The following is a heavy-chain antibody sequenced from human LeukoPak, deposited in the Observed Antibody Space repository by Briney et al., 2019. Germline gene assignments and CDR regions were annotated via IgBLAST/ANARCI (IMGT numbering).Heavy chain of an antibody. CDR2: ITGDGSDI. D-gene: IGHD4-17*01. CDR1: GFTLNKYW. CDR3: ARDAYTTTSNWLDP. V-gene: IGHV3-74*01. Sequence: PGRSLRLSCEASGFTLNKYWMHWVRQPPGKGLVWVSRITGDGSDIAYADSVKGRFTVSGDDAKNTLFLQMNSLRVEDTAIYYCARDAYTTTSNWLDPWGQGTLVTVSS. J-gene: IGHJ5*02.